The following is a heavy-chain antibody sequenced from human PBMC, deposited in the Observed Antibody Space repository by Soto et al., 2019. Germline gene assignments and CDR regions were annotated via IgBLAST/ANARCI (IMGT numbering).Heavy chain of an antibody. V-gene: IGHV3-33*01. J-gene: IGHJ4*02. CDR3: VLGGSGWYSSFYFDY. D-gene: IGHD6-19*01. CDR2: IWYDGSNK. Sequence: GGSLRLSCAASGFTFSSYGMHWVRQAPGKGLEWVAVIWYDGSNKYYADSVKGRFTISRDNSKNTLYPQMNSLRAEDTAVYYCVLGGSGWYSSFYFDYWGQGTLVTVSS. CDR1: GFTFSSYG.